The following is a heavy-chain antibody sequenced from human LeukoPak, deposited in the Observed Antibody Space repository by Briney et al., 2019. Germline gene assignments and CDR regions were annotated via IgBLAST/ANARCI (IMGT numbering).Heavy chain of an antibody. CDR2: IGGDGIA. J-gene: IGHJ4*02. CDR3: AKDRANWAIDD. Sequence: GESLRLSCVASGFTFTDHPMNWVRQAPGKGLEWISYIGGDGIAFYADSVKGRFTASKDDARKSMYLQMNSLRVEDTAVYYCAKDRANWAIDDWGQGILVTVSS. V-gene: IGHV3-69-1*01. CDR1: GFTFTDHP. D-gene: IGHD3-16*01.